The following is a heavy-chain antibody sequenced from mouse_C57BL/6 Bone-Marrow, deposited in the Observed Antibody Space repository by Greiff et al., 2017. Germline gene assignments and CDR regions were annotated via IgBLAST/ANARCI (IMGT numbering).Heavy chain of an antibody. Sequence: VQLQQPGAELVKPGASVKLSCKASGYTFTSYWMHWVKQRPGQGLEWIGMIHPTSGSTNYNEKFKSKATLTVDKSSSTAYMQLSSLTSEDSAVYYCARELLRSWYFDYWGQGTTLTVSS. CDR3: ARELLRSWYFDY. CDR2: IHPTSGST. V-gene: IGHV1-64*01. D-gene: IGHD1-1*01. J-gene: IGHJ2*01. CDR1: GYTFTSYW.